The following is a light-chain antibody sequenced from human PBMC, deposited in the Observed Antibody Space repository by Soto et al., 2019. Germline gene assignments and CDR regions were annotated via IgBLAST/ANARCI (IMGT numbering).Light chain of an antibody. J-gene: IGKJ1*01. Sequence: DVQMTQSTSSVSASVGDRVTITCRASQDINSWLAWYQQKPGRAPNLLIYGASDLQSGVPSRFSGSGSGTDFTLSISSLQPDDFATYYCQQHYIHWTFAQRTKVAIK. CDR1: QDINSW. CDR3: QQHYIHWT. CDR2: GAS. V-gene: IGKV1-12*01.